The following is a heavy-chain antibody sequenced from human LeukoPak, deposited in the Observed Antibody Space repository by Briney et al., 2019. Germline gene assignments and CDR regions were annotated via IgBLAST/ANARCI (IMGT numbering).Heavy chain of an antibody. CDR2: VYSAGGT. J-gene: IGHJ3*02. CDR3: TRDRVVAFDI. V-gene: IGHV3-66*01. CDR1: GFTVSSNH. Sequence: GGSLRLSCTASGFTVSSNHISWVRQAPGKGLEWVSIVYSAGGTYYADSVKGRFTISRDTFKNTLYLQMNNLRAEDTALYYCTRDRVVAFDIWGQGTMVTVSS. D-gene: IGHD2-15*01.